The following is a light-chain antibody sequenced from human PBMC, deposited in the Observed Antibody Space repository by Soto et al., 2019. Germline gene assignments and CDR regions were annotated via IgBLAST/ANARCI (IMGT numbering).Light chain of an antibody. CDR2: DAS. J-gene: IGKJ1*01. CDR1: QSVTTY. Sequence: EIVLTQSPRTLSLSPGERATLSCRASQSVTTYLAWYQQKSGQAPRLLIYDASDRATGIPARFSGSGSGTDFTLTISRLEPEDFAVYYCQQYGSSGTFGQGTKVDI. CDR3: QQYGSSGT. V-gene: IGKV3-20*01.